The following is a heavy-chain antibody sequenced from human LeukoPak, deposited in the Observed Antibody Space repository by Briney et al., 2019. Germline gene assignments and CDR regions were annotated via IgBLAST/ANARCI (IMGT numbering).Heavy chain of an antibody. J-gene: IGHJ4*02. V-gene: IGHV3-53*01. Sequence: GGSLRLSCAASGFTASTNYMSWVRQAPGKGLEWVSVIYRDDTTYYADSVKGRFTISRDNSKNTLYLQMTSVRAEDTAVYYGARAAYDSGSYIVNHDYWGQGTLVTVSS. CDR2: IYRDDTT. CDR3: ARAAYDSGSYIVNHDY. CDR1: GFTASTNY. D-gene: IGHD3-22*01.